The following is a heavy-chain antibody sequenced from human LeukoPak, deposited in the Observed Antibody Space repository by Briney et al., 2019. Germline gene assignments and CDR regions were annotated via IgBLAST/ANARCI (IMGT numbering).Heavy chain of an antibody. D-gene: IGHD4-17*01. CDR1: GGSISSYY. J-gene: IGHJ4*02. V-gene: IGHV4-59*08. CDR3: AGHDYGDYSFDY. Sequence: SETLSLTCTVSGGSISSYYWSWIRQPPGKGLEWIGYIYYSGSTNYNPSLKSRVTISVDTSKNQFSLKLSSVTAADTAVYYCAGHDYGDYSFDYWGQGTLVTVSS. CDR2: IYYSGST.